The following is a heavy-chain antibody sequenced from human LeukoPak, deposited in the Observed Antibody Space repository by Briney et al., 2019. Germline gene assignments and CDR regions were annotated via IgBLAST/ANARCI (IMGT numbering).Heavy chain of an antibody. CDR2: IYYSGST. Sequence: PSETLSLTCTVSGGSISSHYWSWIRQPPGKGLEWIGYIYYSGSTNYNPSLKSRATISVDTSKNQFSLKLSSVTAAHRTGYYCASRHDYGDYEWFDPWGQGTLVTVSS. CDR1: GGSISSHY. J-gene: IGHJ5*02. CDR3: ASRHDYGDYEWFDP. V-gene: IGHV4-59*08. D-gene: IGHD4-17*01.